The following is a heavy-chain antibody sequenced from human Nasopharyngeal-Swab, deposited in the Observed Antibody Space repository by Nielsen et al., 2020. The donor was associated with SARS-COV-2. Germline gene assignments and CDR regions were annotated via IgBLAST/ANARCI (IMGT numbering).Heavy chain of an antibody. V-gene: IGHV4-30-4*01. CDR2: IYYSGST. D-gene: IGHD3-16*01. CDR1: GGSISSGDFY. CDR3: DRGGAGYYYYMDV. Sequence: SETLSLTCTVSGGSISSGDFYWSWIRQPPGKGLEWIGYIYYSGSTYYNPSLKRRVTISVDTSKNQFSLKLSSVTAADTAVYYCDRGGAGYYYYMDVWGKGTTVTVSS. J-gene: IGHJ6*03.